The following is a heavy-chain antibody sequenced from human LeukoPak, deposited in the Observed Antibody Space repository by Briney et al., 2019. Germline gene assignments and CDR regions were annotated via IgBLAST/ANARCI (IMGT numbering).Heavy chain of an antibody. CDR1: GYSFTSYW. D-gene: IGHD4-17*01. V-gene: IGHV5-51*01. CDR2: IYPGDSDT. Sequence: ESPKISCKGSGYSFTSYWIGWVPQMPGQGLEWMGIIYPGDSDTRYSPSFQGQVTISADKSITTAYLQWSSLKASDTAMYYCARSAYADYSFDCWGHGTLVSVSS. CDR3: ARSAYADYSFDC. J-gene: IGHJ4*01.